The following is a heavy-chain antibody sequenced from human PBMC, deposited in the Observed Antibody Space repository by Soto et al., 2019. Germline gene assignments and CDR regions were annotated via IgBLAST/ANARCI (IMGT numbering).Heavy chain of an antibody. V-gene: IGHV1-69*12. CDR1: GGTFSSYA. J-gene: IGHJ6*02. Sequence: QVQLVQSGAEVKKPGSSVKVSCKASGGTFSSYAISWVRQAPGQGLEWMGGIIPIFGTANYAQKVQGRVTITADETTSKAYREPISPRYEDAAVCYCARDKPVVVVAALAARWGMDAGGQGTTVPVSS. D-gene: IGHD2-15*01. CDR2: IIPIFGTA. CDR3: ARDKPVVVVAALAARWGMDA.